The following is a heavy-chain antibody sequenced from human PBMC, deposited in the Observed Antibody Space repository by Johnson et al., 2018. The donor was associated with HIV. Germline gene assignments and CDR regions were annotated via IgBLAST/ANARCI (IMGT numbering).Heavy chain of an antibody. J-gene: IGHJ3*02. V-gene: IGHV3-30*04. CDR3: ARDPYGSGPYVAFDI. CDR1: GFTFSSYA. CDR2: ISYDGGNK. Sequence: QVQLVESGGGLVKPGGSLRLSCAASGFTFSSYAMHWVRQAPGKGLEWVAVISYDGGNKYYADSVKGRFTISRDNSKNTLYLQMNSLRAEDTAVYYCARDPYGSGPYVAFDIWGQGTMVTVSS. D-gene: IGHD3-10*01.